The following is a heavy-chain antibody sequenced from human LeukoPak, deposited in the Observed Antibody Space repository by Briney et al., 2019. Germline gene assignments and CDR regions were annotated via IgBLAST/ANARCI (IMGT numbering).Heavy chain of an antibody. J-gene: IGHJ4*02. CDR2: INAGNGNT. V-gene: IGHV1-3*03. D-gene: IGHD3-10*01. CDR3: ARGMGYYGSGSYHYYFDY. Sequence: GASVKVSCKASGYTFTNYPIHWVRQAPGQRLEWMGWINAGNGNTKYSQEFQGRVTITRDTSASTAYIELSSLRSEDMAVYHCARGMGYYGSGSYHYYFDYWGQGTLVAVSS. CDR1: GYTFTNYP.